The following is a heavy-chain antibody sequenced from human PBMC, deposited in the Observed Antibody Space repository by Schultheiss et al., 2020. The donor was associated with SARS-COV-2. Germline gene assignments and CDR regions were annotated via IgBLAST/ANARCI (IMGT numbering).Heavy chain of an antibody. Sequence: SQTLSLTCAVSGGSFSGYYWNWLRQPPGKGLEWIGSIYHSGSTYYNPSLKSRVTISVDTSKNQFSLKLSSVTAADTAVYYCASRRLRLGELSLYGNDYWGQGTLVTVSS. CDR2: IYHSGST. J-gene: IGHJ4*02. V-gene: IGHV4-34*01. CDR1: GGSFSGYY. D-gene: IGHD3-16*02. CDR3: ASRRLRLGELSLYGNDY.